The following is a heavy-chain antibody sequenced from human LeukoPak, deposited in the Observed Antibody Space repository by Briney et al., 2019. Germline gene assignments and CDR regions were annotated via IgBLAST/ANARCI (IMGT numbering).Heavy chain of an antibody. Sequence: GGSLRLSCAASGFTFSNYWMHWVRQAPGKGLVRVSRISSDGSSTIYADSVKGRFTISRDNAKNTLYLQMNRLRAEDTAVYYCARGGSPPEALGDTFDVWGQGTMVTVSS. CDR3: ARGGSPPEALGDTFDV. CDR1: GFTFSNYW. J-gene: IGHJ3*01. CDR2: ISSDGSST. V-gene: IGHV3-74*01. D-gene: IGHD1-26*01.